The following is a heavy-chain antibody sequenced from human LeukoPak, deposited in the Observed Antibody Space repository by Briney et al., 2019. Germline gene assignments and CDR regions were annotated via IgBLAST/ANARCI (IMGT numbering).Heavy chain of an antibody. D-gene: IGHD3-10*01. Sequence: PGGSLRLSCAASGFTFSSYWMSWVRQAPGKGLEWVANIKQDGSEKYYVDSVKGRFTISRDNAKNSLYLQMNSLRAEDTAVYYCARDQYYYGSGSYYAIDYWGQGTLVTVSS. CDR2: IKQDGSEK. J-gene: IGHJ4*02. CDR1: GFTFSSYW. V-gene: IGHV3-7*01. CDR3: ARDQYYYGSGSYYAIDY.